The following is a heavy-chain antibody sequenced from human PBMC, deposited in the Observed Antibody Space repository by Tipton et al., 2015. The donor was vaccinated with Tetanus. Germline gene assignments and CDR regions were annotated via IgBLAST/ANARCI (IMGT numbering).Heavy chain of an antibody. D-gene: IGHD4-17*01. J-gene: IGHJ6*02. Sequence: GLVKPSETLSLTCTVSGGSVSSGSYYWSWIRQPPGKGLEWIGSIYNTGNAYYNPALTSRVTMSVDTSKIQFSLKLSSVTAADTAVYYCARDRGLTTGGGIGMDVWGQGTTVTVSS. CDR1: GGSVSSGSYY. V-gene: IGHV4-61*01. CDR3: ARDRGLTTGGGIGMDV. CDR2: IYNTGNA.